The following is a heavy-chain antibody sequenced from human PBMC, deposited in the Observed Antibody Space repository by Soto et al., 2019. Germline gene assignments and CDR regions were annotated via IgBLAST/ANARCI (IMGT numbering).Heavy chain of an antibody. V-gene: IGHV3-15*07. D-gene: IGHD6-13*01. CDR3: TTDKGVPNPYDNIWYSVAFDF. Sequence: GGSLRLSCAASGFTFSNIWMNWVRQAPGKGLEWVGHTKSESGGGTTYYTAPVKGRFTISRDDSKNMVYLQMDSLKTEDTAVYYCTTDKGVPNPYDNIWYSVAFDFWGQGVLVTVSS. J-gene: IGHJ4*02. CDR1: GFTFSNIW. CDR2: TKSESGGGTT.